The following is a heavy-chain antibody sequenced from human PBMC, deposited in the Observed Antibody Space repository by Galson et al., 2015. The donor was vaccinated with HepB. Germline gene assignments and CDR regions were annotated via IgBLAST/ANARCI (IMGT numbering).Heavy chain of an antibody. Sequence: ETLSLTCTVSGGSISSYYWSWIRQPPGKGLEGIGYIYYSGSTNYNPSLKSRVTISVDTSKNQFSLKLNSVTAADTAVYYCARAGYSSSWCFLEYWGQGTLVTVSS. V-gene: IGHV4-59*01. CDR1: GGSISSYY. CDR2: IYYSGST. J-gene: IGHJ4*02. D-gene: IGHD6-13*01. CDR3: ARAGYSSSWCFLEY.